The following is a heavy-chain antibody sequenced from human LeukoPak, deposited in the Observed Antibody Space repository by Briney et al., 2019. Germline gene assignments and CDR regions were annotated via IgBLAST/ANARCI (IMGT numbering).Heavy chain of an antibody. V-gene: IGHV3-11*01. Sequence: PGGSLRLSCAASGFTFSDYYMSWIRQAPGKGLEWVSYISGSGSTIYYADSVKGRFTISRDNAKNSLYLQMNSLRAEDTAVYYYARVGSSSGYYFDYWGQGTLVTVSS. CDR3: ARVGSSSGYYFDY. CDR2: ISGSGSTI. J-gene: IGHJ4*02. CDR1: GFTFSDYY. D-gene: IGHD6-19*01.